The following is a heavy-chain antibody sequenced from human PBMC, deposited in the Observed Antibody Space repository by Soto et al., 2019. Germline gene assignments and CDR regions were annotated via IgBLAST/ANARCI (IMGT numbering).Heavy chain of an antibody. J-gene: IGHJ6*03. CDR3: ARGGVYGDYVYYDYYMDV. V-gene: IGHV1-18*01. D-gene: IGHD4-17*01. CDR1: GYTFTSYG. Sequence: ASVNVSCKASGYTFTSYGISWVRQASGQGLEWRGWISAYNGNTNYAQKLQGRVTMTTDTSTSTAYMELRSLRSDDTAVYYCARGGVYGDYVYYDYYMDVWGKGTTVTVS. CDR2: ISAYNGNT.